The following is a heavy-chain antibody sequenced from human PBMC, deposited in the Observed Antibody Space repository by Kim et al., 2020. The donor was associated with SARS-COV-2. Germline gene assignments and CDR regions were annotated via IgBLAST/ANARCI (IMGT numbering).Heavy chain of an antibody. CDR1: GFTFGDYA. CDR2: IRSKAYGGTT. J-gene: IGHJ3*02. Sequence: GGSLRLSCTASGFTFGDYAMSWFRQAPGKGLEWVGFIRSKAYGGTTEYAASVKGRFTISRDDSKSIAYLQMNSLKTEDTAVYYCTTNYYDSSGYYYHAFDIWGQGTMVTVSS. CDR3: TTNYYDSSGYYYHAFDI. D-gene: IGHD3-22*01. V-gene: IGHV3-49*03.